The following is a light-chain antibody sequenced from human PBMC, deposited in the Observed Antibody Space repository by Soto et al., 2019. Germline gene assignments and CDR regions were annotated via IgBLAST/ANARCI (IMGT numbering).Light chain of an antibody. CDR2: EVS. CDR3: SSYTSATTWV. CDR1: STDVGGYDH. Sequence: QSALTQPVSVSESPGQSITISCIGTSTDVGGYDHVSWYQQHPGKAPKVIISEVSNRPSGVSTRFSGSKSGNTASLTISGLQTEDEADYYCSSYTSATTWVFGGGTKLTVL. V-gene: IGLV2-14*01. J-gene: IGLJ3*02.